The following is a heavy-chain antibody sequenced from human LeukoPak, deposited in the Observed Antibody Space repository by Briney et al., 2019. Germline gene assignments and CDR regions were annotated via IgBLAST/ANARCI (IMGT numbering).Heavy chain of an antibody. V-gene: IGHV3-30*02. Sequence: GGSLRLACTASGFMFSSYGMHWVRQAPGKGLDWMAYIQHDGSGQFYADSVKGRFTISRDNSKDTVYLQMNSLRVEDTALYYCAKFGTVMVNHDAFDIWGLGTMVTVSS. CDR2: IQHDGSGQ. CDR1: GFMFSSYG. J-gene: IGHJ3*02. D-gene: IGHD5-18*01. CDR3: AKFGTVMVNHDAFDI.